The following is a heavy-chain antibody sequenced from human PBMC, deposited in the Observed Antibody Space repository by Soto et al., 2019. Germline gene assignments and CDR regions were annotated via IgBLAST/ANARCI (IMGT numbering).Heavy chain of an antibody. Sequence: SVKVSCKASGYNFTSHYMHWVRQAPGQGLEWMGGIIPIFGTANYAQKFQGRVTITAGESTSTAYMELSSLRSEDTAVYYCARDSGIDAFDIWGQGTMVTVSS. CDR2: IIPIFGTA. CDR3: ARDSGIDAFDI. V-gene: IGHV1-69*13. CDR1: GYNFTSHY. J-gene: IGHJ3*02. D-gene: IGHD5-12*01.